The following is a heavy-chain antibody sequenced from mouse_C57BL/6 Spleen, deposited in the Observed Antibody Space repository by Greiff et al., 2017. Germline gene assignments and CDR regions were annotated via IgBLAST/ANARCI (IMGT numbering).Heavy chain of an antibody. V-gene: IGHV14-4*01. CDR1: GFNIKDDY. Sequence: VQLQQSGAELVRPGASVKLSCTASGFNIKDDYMHWVKQRPEQGLEWIGWIDPENGDTEYASKFQGKATITADTSSNTAYLHLSSLTSEDTAFYYCTRLCSSYDYWGPVTTLTVSS. CDR2: IDPENGDT. CDR3: TRLCSSYDY. J-gene: IGHJ2*01. D-gene: IGHD1-1*01.